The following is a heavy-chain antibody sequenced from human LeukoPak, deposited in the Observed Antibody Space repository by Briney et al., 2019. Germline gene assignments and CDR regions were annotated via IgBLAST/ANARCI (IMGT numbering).Heavy chain of an antibody. V-gene: IGHV3-23*01. D-gene: IGHD5-18*01. J-gene: IGHJ4*02. CDR1: GFTYKSHA. Sequence: GGSLRLSCVASGFTYKSHAMSWVRQAPGKGLEWVSDISANGANTYYTDSVRGRFTISRDNSKNTVYLQMSSLSAEDTAIYYCAKDQGFSYYYLDYWGQGILVTVSS. CDR3: AKDQGFSYYYLDY. CDR2: ISANGANT.